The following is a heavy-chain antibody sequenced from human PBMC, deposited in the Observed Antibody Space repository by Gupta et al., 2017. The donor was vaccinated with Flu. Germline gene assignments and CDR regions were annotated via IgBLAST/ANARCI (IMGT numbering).Heavy chain of an antibody. CDR1: GFKFNDHT. D-gene: IGHD2-21*01. J-gene: IGHJ4*02. CDR2: ITPSRHYI. V-gene: IGHV3-21*01. CDR3: ARGWNYGGNSGVLDH. Sequence: EAQLVDSGGGLVRPGGSLRLSCAATGFKFNDHTMYWVRQTPGKGLEWVSSITPSRHYINYGESVKGRFTISRDDARESVYLEMNDVRADDTAVYYCARGWNYGGNSGVLDHWGQGTLVTVSS.